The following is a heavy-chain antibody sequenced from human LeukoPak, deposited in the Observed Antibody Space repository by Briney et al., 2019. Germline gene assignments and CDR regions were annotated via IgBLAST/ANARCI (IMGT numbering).Heavy chain of an antibody. V-gene: IGHV1-2*02. D-gene: IGHD5-24*01. CDR1: GYTFTGYF. CDR2: INPNSGGT. Sequence: EASVKVSCTASGYTFTGYFMHWVRQAPGQGLEWMGWINPNSGGTNYAQKFQGRVTMTRDTSISTAYMELSRLRSDDTAVYYCARVVVRDANNYKDYWGQGTLVAVSS. CDR3: ARVVVRDANNYKDY. J-gene: IGHJ4*02.